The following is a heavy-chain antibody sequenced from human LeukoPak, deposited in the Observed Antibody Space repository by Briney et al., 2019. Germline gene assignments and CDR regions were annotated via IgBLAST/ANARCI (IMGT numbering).Heavy chain of an antibody. V-gene: IGHV3-48*01. D-gene: IGHD6-19*01. CDR2: ISSSSSTI. CDR1: GFTFSSYS. Sequence: GGSLRLSCAASGFTFSSYSMHWGGQAPSPGKERVSYISSSSSTIYYAESVRGRFTTSRDNAKTSLYLQMNRLRAEDTAVYYSARSSGLHYPLPYYFDYWGQGTLVTASS. J-gene: IGHJ4*02. CDR3: ARSSGLHYPLPYYFDY.